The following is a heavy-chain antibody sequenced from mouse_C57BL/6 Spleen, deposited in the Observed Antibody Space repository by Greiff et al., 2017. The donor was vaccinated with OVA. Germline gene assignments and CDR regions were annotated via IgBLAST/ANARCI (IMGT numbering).Heavy chain of an antibody. CDR1: GFSLTSYG. CDR3: ARSGYSGGAMDY. J-gene: IGHJ4*01. CDR2: IWSGGST. D-gene: IGHD2-3*01. Sequence: VKLMESGPGLVQPSQSLSITCTVSGFSLTSYGVHWVRQSPGKGLEWLGVIWSGGSTDYTAAFISRLSISKDNSKSQVFFKMNSLQADDTAIYYCARSGYSGGAMDYWGQGTSVTVSS. V-gene: IGHV2-2*01.